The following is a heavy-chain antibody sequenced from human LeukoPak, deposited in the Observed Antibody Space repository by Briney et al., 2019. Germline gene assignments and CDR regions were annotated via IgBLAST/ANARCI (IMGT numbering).Heavy chain of an antibody. CDR2: ISSSSSYI. V-gene: IGHV3-21*01. D-gene: IGHD3-22*01. CDR1: GFTFSSYS. CDR3: ARAVYDSSGYNFDY. J-gene: IGHJ4*02. Sequence: RTGGSLRLSCAASGFTFSSYSMNWVRQPPGKGLEWVSSISSSSSYIYYADSVKGRFTISRDNAKNSLYLQMNSLRAEDTAVYYCARAVYDSSGYNFDYWGQGTLVTVSS.